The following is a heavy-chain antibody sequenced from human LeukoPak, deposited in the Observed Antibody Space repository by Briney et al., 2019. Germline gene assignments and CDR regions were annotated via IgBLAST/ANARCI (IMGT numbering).Heavy chain of an antibody. D-gene: IGHD3-10*01. J-gene: IGHJ4*02. CDR1: GGSVSSGGYS. CDR2: IYHSGST. CDR3: ASRRWFGELYSDY. V-gene: IGHV4-30-2*01. Sequence: TLSLTCAVSGGSVSSGGYSWSWIRQPPGKGLEWIGYIYHSGSTYYNPSLKSRVTISVDRSKNQFSLKLSSVTAADTAVYYCASRRWFGELYSDYWGQGTLVTVSS.